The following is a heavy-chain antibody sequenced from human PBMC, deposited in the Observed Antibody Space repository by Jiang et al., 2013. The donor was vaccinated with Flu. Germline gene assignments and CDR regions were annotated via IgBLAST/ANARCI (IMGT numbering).Heavy chain of an antibody. CDR2: IIPILGIA. CDR1: GGTFSSYT. D-gene: IGHD3-22*01. V-gene: IGHV1-69*02. J-gene: IGHJ4*02. CDR3: ASPPDSSGSTNYFDY. Sequence: GAEVKKPGSSVKVSCKASGGTFSSYTISWVRQAPGQGLEWMGRIIPILGIANYAQKFQGRVTITADKSTSTAYMELSSLRSEDTAVYYCASPPDSSGSTNYFDYWGQGTLVTSPQ.